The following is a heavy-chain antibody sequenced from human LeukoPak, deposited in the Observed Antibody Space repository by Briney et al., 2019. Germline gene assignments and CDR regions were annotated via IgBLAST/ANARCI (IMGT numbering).Heavy chain of an antibody. V-gene: IGHV4-34*01. CDR2: INHSGST. D-gene: IGHD6-19*01. CDR1: GGSFSGYY. J-gene: IGHJ4*02. Sequence: SETLSLTCAVYGGSFSGYYWSWIRQPPGKGLEWIGEINHSGSTNYNPSLKSRVTISVDTPKNQFSLKLSSVTAADTAVYYCARWDSSGWYPFDYWGQGTLVTVSS. CDR3: ARWDSSGWYPFDY.